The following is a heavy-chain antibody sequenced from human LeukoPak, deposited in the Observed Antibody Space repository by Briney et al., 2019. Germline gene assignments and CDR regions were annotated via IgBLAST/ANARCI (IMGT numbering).Heavy chain of an antibody. Sequence: SETLSLTCAVYGSSFSGYYWSWLRQPPRKGQEWIGEINHSGSTNYNPSLKSRVTISVDTSKNQFSLKLSSVTAADTAVYYCARVSGYGAFDIWGQGTMVTVSS. J-gene: IGHJ3*02. V-gene: IGHV4-34*01. CDR2: INHSGST. CDR3: ARVSGYGAFDI. D-gene: IGHD3-3*01. CDR1: GSSFSGYY.